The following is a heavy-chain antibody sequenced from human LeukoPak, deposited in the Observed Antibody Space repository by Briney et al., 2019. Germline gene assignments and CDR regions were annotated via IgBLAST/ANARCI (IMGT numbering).Heavy chain of an antibody. CDR3: ARGTYGSGRTYYYGMDV. V-gene: IGHV4-39*07. D-gene: IGHD3-10*01. J-gene: IGHJ6*02. CDR2: IYYSGST. Sequence: PSETLSLTCTVSGGSISSSSYYWGWIRQPPGKGLEWIGSIYYSGSTYYNPSLKSRVTISVDTSKNQFSLKLSSVTAADTAVYYCARGTYGSGRTYYYGMDVWGQGTTVTVSS. CDR1: GGSISSSSYY.